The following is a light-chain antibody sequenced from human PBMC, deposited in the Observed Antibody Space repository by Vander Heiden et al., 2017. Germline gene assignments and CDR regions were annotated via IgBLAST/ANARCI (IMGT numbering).Light chain of an antibody. Sequence: TLMTQSPAPLSVSPGERATLSCRTSQSVNTKLAWYQQRPGQAPRLLIYGASTRAAGVPDRFSGSGSGTEFTLTISSLQPEDFAVYYCHQYNNWPPWTFGQGTKVEIK. V-gene: IGKV3-15*01. CDR3: HQYNNWPPWT. CDR2: GAS. CDR1: QSVNTK. J-gene: IGKJ1*01.